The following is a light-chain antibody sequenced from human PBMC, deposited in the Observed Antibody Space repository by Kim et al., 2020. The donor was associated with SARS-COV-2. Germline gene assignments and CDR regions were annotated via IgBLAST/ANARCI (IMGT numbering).Light chain of an antibody. CDR2: KAS. J-gene: IGKJ2*01. Sequence: DIQMTQSPSTLSAFVGDRLTITCRASQSIGTSLAWFQQKSGKAPKVLIYKASSLESGVPARFSGSGSGTEFTLTISSLQPDDFATYYCQQYYRYSTFGQGTKREI. CDR3: QQYYRYST. V-gene: IGKV1-5*03. CDR1: QSIGTS.